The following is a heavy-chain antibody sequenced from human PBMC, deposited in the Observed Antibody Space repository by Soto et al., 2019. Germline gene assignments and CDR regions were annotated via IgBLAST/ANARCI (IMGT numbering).Heavy chain of an antibody. V-gene: IGHV1-18*04. CDR3: ARVSSSIVVVPDYGMDV. D-gene: IGHD2-15*01. CDR2: ISGKNGNT. Sequence: QVQLVQSGVEVKKPGASVKVSCKASGYTFISHGISWVRQAPGQGLEWVGWISGKNGNTDYAQKLQGRVTLTKDTSTSRAYMELRSLRSDDTAVYYCARVSSSIVVVPDYGMDVWGQGTTVTVSS. CDR1: GYTFISHG. J-gene: IGHJ6*02.